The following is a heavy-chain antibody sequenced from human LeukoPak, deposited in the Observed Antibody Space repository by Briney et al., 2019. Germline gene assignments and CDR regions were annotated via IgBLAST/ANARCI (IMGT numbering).Heavy chain of an antibody. V-gene: IGHV4-59*08. CDR2: IYYSGST. CDR3: AGLPRGTRPPDYFQH. J-gene: IGHJ1*01. CDR1: GGSISSYY. Sequence: PSETLSLTCTVSGGSISSYYWSWIRQPPGKGLEGVGHIYYSGSTNYNPSLEGRVTVSLDTSKNQFSLKLTSVAAADTAVYYCAGLPRGTRPPDYFQHWGQGTLVTVSS. D-gene: IGHD1-1*01.